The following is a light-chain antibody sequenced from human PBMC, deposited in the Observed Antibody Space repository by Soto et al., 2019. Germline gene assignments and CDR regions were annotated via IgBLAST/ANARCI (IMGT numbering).Light chain of an antibody. CDR3: QQYTTYPYS. CDR1: QSLTNW. CDR2: DAS. J-gene: IGKJ2*03. V-gene: IGKV1-5*01. Sequence: DIQMTQSPYTLSASVGDRVTITCRASQSLTNWLAWYQQKPGKAPNLLIYDASRLQSGIPSRFSGSGSGTEFALTISSRQPYDFAPYSCQQYTTYPYSFGQVTKLEIK.